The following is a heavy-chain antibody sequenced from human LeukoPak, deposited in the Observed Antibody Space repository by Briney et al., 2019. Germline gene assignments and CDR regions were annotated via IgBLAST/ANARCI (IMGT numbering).Heavy chain of an antibody. V-gene: IGHV3-23*01. CDR2: ISGSGGST. D-gene: IGHD3-22*01. CDR1: GFTFSSYA. J-gene: IGHJ4*02. Sequence: GGSLRLSCAASGFTFSSYAMSWVRQAPGKGLEWVSAISGSGGSTYYADSVKGRFTISRGNSKNTLYLQMNSLRAEDTAVYYCAKDLYYYDSSVYYYEGGYFDYWAREPWSPSPQ. CDR3: AKDLYYYDSSVYYYEGGYFDY.